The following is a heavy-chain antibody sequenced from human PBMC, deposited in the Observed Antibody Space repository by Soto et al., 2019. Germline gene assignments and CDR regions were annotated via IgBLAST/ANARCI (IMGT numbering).Heavy chain of an antibody. D-gene: IGHD3-10*01. J-gene: IGHJ6*02. V-gene: IGHV3-21*01. Sequence: GGSLRLSCAASGFTFSSYSMNWVRQAPGKGLEWVSSISSSSSYIYYADSVKGRFTISRDNAKNSLYLQMNSLRAEDTAVYYCASVGGDGSGSYHYYYYGMDVWGQGTTVTVSS. CDR3: ASVGGDGSGSYHYYYYGMDV. CDR1: GFTFSSYS. CDR2: ISSSSSYI.